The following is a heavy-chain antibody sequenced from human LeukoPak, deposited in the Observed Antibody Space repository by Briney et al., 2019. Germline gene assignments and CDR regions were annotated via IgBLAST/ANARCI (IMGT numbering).Heavy chain of an antibody. V-gene: IGHV3-23*01. CDR3: AKDHGSGWYYFDY. Sequence: GGSLRLSCAASGFTFSSYAMNWVRQAPGKGLEWVSGIGGSGGSTYYADSVKGRFTISRDNSKSTLYLQMNSLRAEDTAVYYCAKDHGSGWYYFDYWGQGTLVTVSS. J-gene: IGHJ4*02. CDR1: GFTFSSYA. D-gene: IGHD6-19*01. CDR2: IGGSGGST.